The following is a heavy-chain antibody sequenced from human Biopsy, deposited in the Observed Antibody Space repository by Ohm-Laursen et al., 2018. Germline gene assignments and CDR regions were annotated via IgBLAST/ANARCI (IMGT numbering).Heavy chain of an antibody. Sequence: SDTLSLTCSVFGKTFSDYHWSWIRQPPGKGLEWIGQINQAGTTNYNPSLKSRVSISAYASEYEFSLRLTSVAAADTAVYLCGNEVHGRDYWGLGAQVTVSS. CDR2: INQAGTT. V-gene: IGHV4-34*08. CDR3: GNEVHGRDY. J-gene: IGHJ4*02. D-gene: IGHD2-15*01. CDR1: GKTFSDYH.